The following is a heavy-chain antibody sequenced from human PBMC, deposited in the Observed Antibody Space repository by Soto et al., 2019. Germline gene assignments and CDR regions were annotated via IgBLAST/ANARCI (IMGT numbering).Heavy chain of an antibody. CDR3: ARSSGSYSKWFDS. Sequence: GASVKVSCKTSGYTFTAYYMHWLRQAPGHGLGWLGWTSPRTGGAKYSHKFQGRVSMTRNTSITTAYMELTGLSTDDTAVYYCARSSGSYSKWFDSWGQGTLVTVSS. J-gene: IGHJ5*01. V-gene: IGHV1-2*02. CDR1: GYTFTAYY. CDR2: TSPRTGGA. D-gene: IGHD3-10*01.